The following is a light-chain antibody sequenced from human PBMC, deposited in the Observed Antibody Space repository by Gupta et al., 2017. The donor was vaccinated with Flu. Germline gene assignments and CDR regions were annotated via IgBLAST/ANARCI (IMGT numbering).Light chain of an antibody. V-gene: IGLV1-47*01. CDR1: SSNRGSNY. Sequence: SVLTQPPSASGTPGLRGTISWSGSSSNRGSNYVYLYPPLPGTAPRLLICGGNRRPSGVPDRFSGSKSGASASLAISGLRSEDESDYYCATWDGSLSGWVFGGGTKVNVL. CDR3: ATWDGSLSGWV. J-gene: IGLJ3*02. CDR2: GGN.